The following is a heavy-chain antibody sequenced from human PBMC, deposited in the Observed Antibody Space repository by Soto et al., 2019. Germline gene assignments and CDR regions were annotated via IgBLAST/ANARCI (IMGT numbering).Heavy chain of an antibody. Sequence: EVQLVESGGGLVQPGGSLRLSCAASGFTVSSNYMSWVRQAPGKGLEWASVIYSGGSTYYADSVKGRVTIYRDNSKNTLYRHMNSRRAEDTAVYYCASVQWGSSSQIDYWGQGTLVTVCS. J-gene: IGHJ4*02. CDR2: IYSGGST. D-gene: IGHD6-13*01. CDR3: ASVQWGSSSQIDY. CDR1: GFTVSSNY. V-gene: IGHV3-66*01.